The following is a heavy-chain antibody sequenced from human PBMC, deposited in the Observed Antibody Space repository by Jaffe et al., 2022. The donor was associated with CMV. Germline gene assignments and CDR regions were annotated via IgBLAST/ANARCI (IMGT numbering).Heavy chain of an antibody. D-gene: IGHD3-10*01. V-gene: IGHV5-10-1*03. Sequence: EVQLVQSGAEVKKPGESLRISCKGSGYSFTSYWISWVRQMPGKGLEWMGRIDPSDSYTNYSPSFQGHVTISADKSISTAYLQWSSLKASDTAMYYCARHLGDNYYGSGSYYRPGPYSYYYMDVWGKGTTVTVSS. CDR3: ARHLGDNYYGSGSYYRPGPYSYYYMDV. CDR1: GYSFTSYW. CDR2: IDPSDSYT. J-gene: IGHJ6*03.